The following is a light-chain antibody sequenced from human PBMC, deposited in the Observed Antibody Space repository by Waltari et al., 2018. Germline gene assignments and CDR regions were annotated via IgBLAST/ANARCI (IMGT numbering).Light chain of an antibody. CDR3: CSYAGSSTWV. V-gene: IGLV2-23*01. Sequence: QSALTQPAPVSGSPGQSLTLPCTGPSRDVGSSTLVPRYQQHPGKPPKLMIYEGSKRPSGVSNRFSGSKSGNTASLTISGLQAEDEADYYCCSYAGSSTWVFGGGTKLTVL. CDR2: EGS. CDR1: SRDVGSSTL. J-gene: IGLJ3*02.